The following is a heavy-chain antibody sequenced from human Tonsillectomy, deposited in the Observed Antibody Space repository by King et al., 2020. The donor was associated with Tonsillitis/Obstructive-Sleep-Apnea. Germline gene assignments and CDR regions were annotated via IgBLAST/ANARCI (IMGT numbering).Heavy chain of an antibody. Sequence: QLVQSGAEVKKPGASVKVSCKASGYTFTTYGISWVRQAPGQGLEWMGWISAYNGDTNHAQKLQGRVTMTTDTSTSTAYMEVRSLRSDDTAVYYCVRDSMRHYYDSSDYYTFDYWGQGTLVTVSS. D-gene: IGHD3-22*01. V-gene: IGHV1-18*01. CDR3: VRDSMRHYYDSSDYYTFDY. J-gene: IGHJ4*02. CDR1: GYTFTTYG. CDR2: ISAYNGDT.